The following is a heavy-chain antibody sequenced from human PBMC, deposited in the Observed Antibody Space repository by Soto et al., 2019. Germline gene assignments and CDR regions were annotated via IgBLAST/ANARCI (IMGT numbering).Heavy chain of an antibody. D-gene: IGHD4-17*01. J-gene: IGHJ4*02. CDR1: GGTFSSYT. Sequence: QVQLVQSGAEVKKPGSSVKVSCKASGGTFSSYTISWVRQAPGQGLEWMGRIIPILGIANYAKKFQGRVTITADKSTSTAYMELSSLRSEATAVYYCARGTEVTTTVFDYWGQGTLVTVSS. CDR3: ARGTEVTTTVFDY. V-gene: IGHV1-69*02. CDR2: IIPILGIA.